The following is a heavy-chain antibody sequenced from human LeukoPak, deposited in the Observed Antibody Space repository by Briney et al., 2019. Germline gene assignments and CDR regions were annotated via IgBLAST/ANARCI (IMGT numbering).Heavy chain of an antibody. V-gene: IGHV3-48*04. J-gene: IGHJ6*03. D-gene: IGHD4-17*01. CDR3: ARDQVTTYYYYYMDV. CDR1: GFTFSSYS. Sequence: GESLRLSCAASGFTFSSYSMNWVRQAPGKGLEWVSYISSSSSTIYYADSVKGRFTISRDNAKNSLYLQMNSLRAEDTAVYYCARDQVTTYYYYYMDVWGKGTTVTVSS. CDR2: ISSSSSTI.